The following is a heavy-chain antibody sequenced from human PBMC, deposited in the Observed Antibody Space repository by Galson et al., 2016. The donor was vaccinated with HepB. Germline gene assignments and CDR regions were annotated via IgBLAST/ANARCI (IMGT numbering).Heavy chain of an antibody. D-gene: IGHD3-22*01. J-gene: IGHJ4*02. CDR2: IYYNGRT. V-gene: IGHV4-39*01. Sequence: SETLSLTCSVSGGSISSSSYYWGWIRQPPGKGLEWIGSIYYNGRTYYSPSLKSPVTISVDTSKNQFSLKLSSVTATDAAVYYCALSCYDSNGFFYFDDWGQGTLVTVSS. CDR1: GGSISSSSYY. CDR3: ALSCYDSNGFFYFDD.